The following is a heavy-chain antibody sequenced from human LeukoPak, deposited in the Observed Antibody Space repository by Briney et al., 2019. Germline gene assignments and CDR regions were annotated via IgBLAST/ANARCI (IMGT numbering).Heavy chain of an antibody. CDR2: ISYDGSNK. V-gene: IGHV3-30*18. Sequence: GGSLRLSCAASGFTFSSYSMHWVRQAPGKGLEWVAVISYDGSNKYYADSVKGRFTISRDNSKNTLYLQMNSLRAEDTAVYYCTKDRMATIIGEFDYWGQGTLVTVSS. D-gene: IGHD5-24*01. CDR3: TKDRMATIIGEFDY. CDR1: GFTFSSYS. J-gene: IGHJ4*02.